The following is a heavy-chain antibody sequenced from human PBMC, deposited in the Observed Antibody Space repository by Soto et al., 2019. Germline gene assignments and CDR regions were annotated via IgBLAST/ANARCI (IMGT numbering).Heavy chain of an antibody. D-gene: IGHD4-17*01. CDR3: VRGYGDWNWYFDL. J-gene: IGHJ2*01. CDR2: IYHSGST. V-gene: IGHV4-30-2*01. Sequence: QLQLQESGSGLVKPSQTLSLTCAVSGGSISSAGYSWSWIRQPPGKRLVWIGYIYHSGSTHYNPSLTSRAAISVDRSKNQFSLKLSSVTAADTAVYYCVRGYGDWNWYFDLWGRGTLVTVSS. CDR1: GGSISSAGYS.